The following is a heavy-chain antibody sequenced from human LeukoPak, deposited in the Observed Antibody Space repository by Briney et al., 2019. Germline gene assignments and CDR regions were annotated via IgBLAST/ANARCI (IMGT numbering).Heavy chain of an antibody. CDR3: ARVMAGFGELGAFDI. CDR1: GFTFSSYW. D-gene: IGHD3-10*01. Sequence: GGSLRLSCAASGFTFSSYWMSWVRQAPGKGLEWVANIKQDGSEKYYVDSVKGRFTIPRDNAKNSLYLQMNSLRAEDTAVYYCARVMAGFGELGAFDIWGQGTMVTVSS. V-gene: IGHV3-7*01. CDR2: IKQDGSEK. J-gene: IGHJ3*02.